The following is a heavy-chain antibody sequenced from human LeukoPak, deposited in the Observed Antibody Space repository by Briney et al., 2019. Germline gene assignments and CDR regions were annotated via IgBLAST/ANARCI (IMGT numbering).Heavy chain of an antibody. V-gene: IGHV3-30*02. D-gene: IGHD3-22*01. J-gene: IGHJ4*02. Sequence: GRSLRLSCAASGFTFSSYGMHWVRQAPGKGLEWVAFIRYDGSNKYYADSVKGRFTISRDNSKNTLYLQMNSLRAEDTAIYYCAKDRVYYDSSGNPLDYWGQGTLVTVSS. CDR3: AKDRVYYDSSGNPLDY. CDR1: GFTFSSYG. CDR2: IRYDGSNK.